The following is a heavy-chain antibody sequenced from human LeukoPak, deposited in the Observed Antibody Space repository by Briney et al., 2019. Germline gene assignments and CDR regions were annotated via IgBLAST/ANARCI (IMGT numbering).Heavy chain of an antibody. D-gene: IGHD6-13*01. V-gene: IGHV3-7*01. Sequence: GGSLRLSCAASGFTFSSYSMNWVRQAPGKGLEWVANIKQDGSEKYYVDSVKGRFTISRDNAKNSLYLQMNSLRAEDMAVYYCARDPPIATFDYWGQGTLVTVSS. CDR3: ARDPPIATFDY. CDR1: GFTFSSYS. J-gene: IGHJ4*02. CDR2: IKQDGSEK.